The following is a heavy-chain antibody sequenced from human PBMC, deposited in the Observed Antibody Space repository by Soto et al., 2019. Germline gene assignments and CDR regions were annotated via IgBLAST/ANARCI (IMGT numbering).Heavy chain of an antibody. V-gene: IGHV3-7*01. CDR1: GFTFSSYL. CDR3: ARAPGTRAWGIAARRYYMDV. J-gene: IGHJ6*03. D-gene: IGHD6-6*01. Sequence: PGGSLRLSCAASGFTFSSYLMSWVRQAPGKGLEWVANIKQDGSEKYYVDSVKGRFTISRDNAKNSLYLQMNSLRAEDTAVYYCARAPGTRAWGIAARRYYMDVWGKGTTVTVSS. CDR2: IKQDGSEK.